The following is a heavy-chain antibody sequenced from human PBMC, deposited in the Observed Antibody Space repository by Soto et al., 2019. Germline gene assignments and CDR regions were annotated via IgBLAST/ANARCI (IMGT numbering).Heavy chain of an antibody. J-gene: IGHJ2*01. CDR1: GYTFTHYG. CDR3: SRDLHSGGKYWYFDI. Sequence: QVQLVQSGAEVKKPGASVKVSCKASGYTFTHYGITWVRQAPGQGLEWMGWINSFSGDTNYPQKLQGRLTMTTDTSTNTVYMELRNLRSDYTAVYYCSRDLHSGGKYWYFDIWGRGTLVTVSS. V-gene: IGHV1-18*01. CDR2: INSFSGDT. D-gene: IGHD2-15*01.